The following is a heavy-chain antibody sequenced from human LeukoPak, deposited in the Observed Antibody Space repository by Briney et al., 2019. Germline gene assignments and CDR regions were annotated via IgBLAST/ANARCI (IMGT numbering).Heavy chain of an antibody. CDR2: INPLSGGP. Sequence: ASVKVSCKASGYTFTDNYIHWVRQAPGQGLEWMGWINPLSGGPMYAQKFQGRVTMTRDTSLSTAYIELNGLKSDDAAIYYCAREGIKVFGGWAPFDPWGQGTLVTVS. CDR3: AREGIKVFGGWAPFDP. V-gene: IGHV1-2*02. CDR1: GYTFTDNY. J-gene: IGHJ5*02. D-gene: IGHD3-3*01.